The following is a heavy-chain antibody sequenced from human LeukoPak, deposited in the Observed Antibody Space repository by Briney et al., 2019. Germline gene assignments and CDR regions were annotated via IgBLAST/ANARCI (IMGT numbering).Heavy chain of an antibody. J-gene: IGHJ4*02. D-gene: IGHD6-19*01. CDR2: IWYDGSNK. CDR3: AKIAVAGKDYFDY. Sequence: PGGSLRLSCTAAGFTFSSYGMHWVRQAPGKGLEWVAVIWYDGSNKYYADSVKGRFTISRDNSKNTMYQQMNRLRAEDAAVYYRAKIAVAGKDYFDYWGQGTLVTVSS. CDR1: GFTFSSYG. V-gene: IGHV3-33*06.